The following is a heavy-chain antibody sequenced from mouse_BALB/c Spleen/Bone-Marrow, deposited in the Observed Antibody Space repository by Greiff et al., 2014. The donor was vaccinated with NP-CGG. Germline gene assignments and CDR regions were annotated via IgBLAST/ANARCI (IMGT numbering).Heavy chain of an antibody. CDR2: INPSNGRT. CDR3: ARGGFSYWYFDV. J-gene: IGHJ1*01. Sequence: QVQLQQSGAELVKPGASVKLSCKASGYTFTSYWMHWVKRRPGQGLEWFGEINPSNGRTNYNEKFKSKATLTVDKSSSTAYIQLSSLTSEDSAVYYCARGGFSYWYFDVWGAGTTVTVSS. V-gene: IGHV1S81*02. CDR1: GYTFTSYW.